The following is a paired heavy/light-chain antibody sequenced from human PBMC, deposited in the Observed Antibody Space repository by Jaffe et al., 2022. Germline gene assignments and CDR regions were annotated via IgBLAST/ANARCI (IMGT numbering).Heavy chain of an antibody. CDR1: GFSLNTSGVG. J-gene: IGHJ4*02. CDR2: IYWDDDK. D-gene: IGHD5-12*01. CDR3: ARATYSGSEYFDY. V-gene: IGHV2-5*02. Sequence: QITLKESGPTLVKPTQTLTLTCSFSGFSLNTSGVGVGWIRQPPGKALEWLALIYWDDDKRYSPSLKTNLTITKDTSKNQVVLTMTNMDPVDTATYYCARATYSGSEYFDYWGQGTLVTVSS.
Light chain of an antibody. Sequence: DIQMTQSPSSLSASVGDRVSITCRASQSISSYLNWYQQKPGKAPKLLIYAASSLQSGVPSRFSGSGSGTDFTLTISSLQPEDFATYYCQQSYSTPLYTFGQGTRLEIK. V-gene: IGKV1-39*01. CDR2: AAS. CDR3: QQSYSTPLYT. CDR1: QSISSY. J-gene: IGKJ2*01.